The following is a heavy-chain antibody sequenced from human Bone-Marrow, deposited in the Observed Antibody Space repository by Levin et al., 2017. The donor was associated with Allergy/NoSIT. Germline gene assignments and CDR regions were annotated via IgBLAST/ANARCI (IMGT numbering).Heavy chain of an antibody. CDR3: ARAAYNWNYGGIPYGMDV. CDR1: GFTVSSNY. V-gene: IGHV3-66*01. J-gene: IGHJ6*02. D-gene: IGHD1-7*01. CDR2: IYSGGST. Sequence: GSLRLSCAASGFTVSSNYMSWVRQAPGKGLEWVSVIYSGGSTYYADSVKGRFTISRDNSKNTLYLQMNSLRAEDTAVYYCARAAYNWNYGGIPYGMDVWGQGTTVTVSS.